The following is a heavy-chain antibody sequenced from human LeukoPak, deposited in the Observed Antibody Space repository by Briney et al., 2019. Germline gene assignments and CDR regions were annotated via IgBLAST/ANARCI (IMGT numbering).Heavy chain of an antibody. CDR1: GFTFSNAW. V-gene: IGHV3-15*01. CDR3: TTDYYESSGYYIDY. J-gene: IGHJ4*02. CDR2: IKSKTDGGTT. D-gene: IGHD3-22*01. Sequence: PGGSLRLSCAASGFTFSNAWMSWVRQAPGKGLEWVGRIKSKTDGGTTDYAAPVKGRFTISRDDSKNTLYLQMNSLKTEDTAVYYCTTDYYESSGYYIDYWGQGTLVTVSS.